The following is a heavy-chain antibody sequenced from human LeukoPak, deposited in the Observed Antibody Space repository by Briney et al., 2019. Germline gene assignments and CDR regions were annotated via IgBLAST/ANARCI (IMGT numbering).Heavy chain of an antibody. CDR2: IFPGDSDT. V-gene: IGHV5-51*01. Sequence: GESLKISCKGSGYSFTSYWIGWVRQMPGKGLEWMGIIFPGDSDTRYSPSFQGQVTISAVKSISTAYLQWSSLKASDTAMYYCASTGHCSSTSCSGIFDYWGQGTLVTVSS. D-gene: IGHD2-2*01. CDR1: GYSFTSYW. CDR3: ASTGHCSSTSCSGIFDY. J-gene: IGHJ4*02.